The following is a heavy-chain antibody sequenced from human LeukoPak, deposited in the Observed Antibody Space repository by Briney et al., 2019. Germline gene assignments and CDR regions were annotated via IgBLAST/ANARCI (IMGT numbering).Heavy chain of an antibody. J-gene: IGHJ4*02. V-gene: IGHV1-8*01. D-gene: IGHD5-12*01. CDR2: MNPNSGNT. Sequence: AASVKVSCKASGYTSTSYDINWVRQATGQGLEWMGWMNPNSGNTGYAQKFQGRVTMTRNTSISTAYMELSSLRSEDTAVYYCARGLWYSGYDYRVAFDYWGQGTLVTVSS. CDR1: GYTSTSYD. CDR3: ARGLWYSGYDYRVAFDY.